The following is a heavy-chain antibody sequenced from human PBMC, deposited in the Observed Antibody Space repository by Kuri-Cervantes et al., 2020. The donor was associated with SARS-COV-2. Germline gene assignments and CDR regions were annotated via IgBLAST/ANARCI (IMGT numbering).Heavy chain of an antibody. CDR3: FSSGWSRGDY. J-gene: IGHJ4*01. CDR2: ISSNGAT. D-gene: IGHD6-19*01. Sequence: GGSLRLSCTVSNASISSYYWSWIRQPPGKGLEYVSAISSNGATYYAGSVKGRFTISRDNSKNTMYLQMSSLRTEDTAIYHCFSSGWSRGDYWGHGTLVTVSS. V-gene: IGHV3-64D*06. CDR1: NASISSYY.